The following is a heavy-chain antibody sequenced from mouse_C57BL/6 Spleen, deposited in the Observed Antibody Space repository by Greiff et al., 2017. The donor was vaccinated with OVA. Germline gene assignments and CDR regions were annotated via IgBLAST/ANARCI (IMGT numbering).Heavy chain of an antibody. V-gene: IGHV1-54*01. CDR1: GYAFTNYL. D-gene: IGHD1-2*01. CDR3: ALNYGLAY. J-gene: IGHJ3*01. CDR2: INPGSGGT. Sequence: QVQLQQSGAELVRPGTSVKVSCKASGYAFTNYLIEWVKQRPGQGLEWIGVINPGSGGTNYNEKFKGKATLTADKSSSTAYMQLSSLTSEDSAVYFCALNYGLAYWGQGTLVTVSA.